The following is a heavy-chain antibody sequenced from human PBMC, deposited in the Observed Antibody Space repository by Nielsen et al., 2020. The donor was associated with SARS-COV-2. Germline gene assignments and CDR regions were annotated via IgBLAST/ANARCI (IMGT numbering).Heavy chain of an antibody. CDR3: AKGGRYCSSTSCSIPAAIDY. J-gene: IGHJ4*02. CDR1: GFTFSSYG. V-gene: IGHV3-30*02. D-gene: IGHD2-2*01. CDR2: IWYDGSNK. Sequence: GESLKISCAASGFTFSSYGMHWVRQAPGKGLEWVAVIWYDGSNKYYADSVKGRFTISRDNSKNTLYLQMNSLRAEDTAVYYCAKGGRYCSSTSCSIPAAIDYWGQGTLVTVSS.